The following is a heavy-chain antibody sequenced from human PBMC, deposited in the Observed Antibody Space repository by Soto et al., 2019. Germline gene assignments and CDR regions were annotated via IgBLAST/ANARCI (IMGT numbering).Heavy chain of an antibody. V-gene: IGHV3-30*18. D-gene: IGHD1-1*01. J-gene: IGHJ4*02. CDR1: EFTFSSYG. CDR3: AKRVVNWNDAFDY. CDR2: ISYDGSNK. Sequence: PGGSLRLSCAASEFTFSSYGMHWVRQAPGKGLEWVAVISYDGSNKYYADSVKGRFTISRDNSKNTLYLQMNSLRAEDTAVYYCAKRVVNWNDAFDYWGQGTLVTVS.